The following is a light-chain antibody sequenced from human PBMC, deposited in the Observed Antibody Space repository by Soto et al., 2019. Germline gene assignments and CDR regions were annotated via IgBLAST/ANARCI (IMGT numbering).Light chain of an antibody. CDR3: AAWDDSLNGYV. V-gene: IGLV1-44*01. CDR2: SNN. J-gene: IGLJ1*01. Sequence: QSLLTQPPSTSGAPRQGGTISCSGSSPTSGSNTVNCSQQRPGTAPKLLFYSNNQRPSGVPDRFSGSKSGTSASLAISGLQSEDEADYYCAAWDDSLNGYVFGTGTKVTVL. CDR1: SPTSGSNT.